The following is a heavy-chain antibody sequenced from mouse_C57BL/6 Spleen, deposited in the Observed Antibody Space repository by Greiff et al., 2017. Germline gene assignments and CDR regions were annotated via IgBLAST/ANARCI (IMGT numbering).Heavy chain of an antibody. J-gene: IGHJ3*01. V-gene: IGHV5-4*03. D-gene: IGHD3-2*01. CDR2: FSDGGSYP. CDR1: GFTFSSYA. CDR3: ARGDSPEAY. Sequence: EVKLEESGGGLVKPGGSLKLSCAASGFTFSSYAMSWVRQTPEKRLEWVATFSDGGSYPYYPDNGKGRFTISRDNAKNNLYLQMSHLKSEDTAMYYCARGDSPEAYWGQGTLVTVSA.